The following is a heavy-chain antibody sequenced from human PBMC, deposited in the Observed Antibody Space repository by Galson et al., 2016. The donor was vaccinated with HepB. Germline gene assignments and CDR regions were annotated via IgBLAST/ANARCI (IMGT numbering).Heavy chain of an antibody. D-gene: IGHD3-10*01. CDR2: ISDDGSQK. V-gene: IGHV3-30*18. CDR1: GFTFSDFA. CDR3: AKDYGFFDAFHI. Sequence: SLRLSCAASGFTFSDFAMHWVRQAPGKGLEWVAVISDDGSQKYYAESVQGRFTISKDNSKNTLYLQMNSLRSEDTAMYYCAKDYGFFDAFHIWGQGTMVTVSS. J-gene: IGHJ3*02.